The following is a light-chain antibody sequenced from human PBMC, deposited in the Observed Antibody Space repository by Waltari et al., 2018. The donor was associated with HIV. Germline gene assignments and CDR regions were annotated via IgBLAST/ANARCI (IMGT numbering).Light chain of an antibody. CDR2: XXS. Sequence: QXPVSVAVSLGQSASISCKSAQSLVHNNGNTYIHWFHQRPGQSPRRLIXXXSNXDSXVPEKXXXSGXGSXFXLKITAVAXXXXXXXXXMQGTYWPPTFGGGTKV. CDR3: MQGTYWPPT. V-gene: IGKV2-30*02. CDR1: QSLVHNNGNTY. J-gene: IGKJ4*01.